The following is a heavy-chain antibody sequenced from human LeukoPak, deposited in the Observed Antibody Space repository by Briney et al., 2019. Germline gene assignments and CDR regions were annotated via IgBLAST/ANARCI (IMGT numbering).Heavy chain of an antibody. Sequence: SETLSLTCTVSGGSIGSYFWSWIRQPPGKGLEWIGYNSGSTKYNPSLKSRVTISVDTSKNQFSLKLSSVTAADTAAYYCARGRGYGGNYLRAFDIWGQGTMVSVSS. D-gene: IGHD1-26*01. V-gene: IGHV4-59*08. J-gene: IGHJ3*02. CDR1: GGSIGSYF. CDR3: ARGRGYGGNYLRAFDI. CDR2: NSGST.